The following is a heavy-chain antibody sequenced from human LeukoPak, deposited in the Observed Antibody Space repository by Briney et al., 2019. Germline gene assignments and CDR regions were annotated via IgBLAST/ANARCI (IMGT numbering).Heavy chain of an antibody. Sequence: GGSLRLSCAASGFTFSSYSMNWVRQAPGKGLEWVSSISSSSSYIYYADSVKGRFTISRDNAKNSLYLQMNSLRAEGTAVYYCARDLWEHPDAFDIWGQGTMVTVSS. D-gene: IGHD1-26*01. CDR1: GFTFSSYS. J-gene: IGHJ3*02. CDR3: ARDLWEHPDAFDI. V-gene: IGHV3-21*01. CDR2: ISSSSSYI.